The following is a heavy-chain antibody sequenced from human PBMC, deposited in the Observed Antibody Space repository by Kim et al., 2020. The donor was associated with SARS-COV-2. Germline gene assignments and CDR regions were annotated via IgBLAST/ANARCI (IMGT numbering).Heavy chain of an antibody. Sequence: ADSVKGRFTISRDNSKNTLYLQMNSLRAEDTAVYYCARARIAVAGTFNYWGQGTLVTVSS. CDR3: ARARIAVAGTFNY. V-gene: IGHV3-33*01. J-gene: IGHJ4*02. D-gene: IGHD6-19*01.